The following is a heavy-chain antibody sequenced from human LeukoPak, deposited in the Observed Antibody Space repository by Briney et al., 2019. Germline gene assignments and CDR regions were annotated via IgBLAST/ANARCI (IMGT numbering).Heavy chain of an antibody. CDR2: ISSSSSYI. CDR3: ARDQYYDFWSGYSPTNYYYYYMDV. D-gene: IGHD3-3*01. J-gene: IGHJ6*03. CDR1: GFTFSSYS. V-gene: IGHV3-21*01. Sequence: PGGSLRLSCAASGFTFSSYSMNWVRQAPGKGPEWVSSISSSSSYIYYADSVKGRFTISRDNAKNSLYLQMNSLRAEDTAVYYCARDQYYDFWSGYSPTNYYYYYMDVWGKGTTVTVSS.